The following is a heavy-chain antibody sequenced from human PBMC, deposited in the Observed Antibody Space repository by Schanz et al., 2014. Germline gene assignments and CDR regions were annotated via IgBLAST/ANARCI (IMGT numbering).Heavy chain of an antibody. D-gene: IGHD3-10*01. CDR1: GYTVSALA. CDR2: ISVYHGHT. CDR3: VRDAGWAFGDYHGMDV. J-gene: IGHJ6*02. V-gene: IGHV1-18*01. Sequence: QVQLLQSGSEVKKPGASVKVSCEISGYTVSALAMHWVRQAPGKGLEWMGWISVYHGHTNYAEKVHGRVTMTTDTSTSTAYMELRSLISDDTAVYYCVRDAGWAFGDYHGMDVWGQGTSVTVSS.